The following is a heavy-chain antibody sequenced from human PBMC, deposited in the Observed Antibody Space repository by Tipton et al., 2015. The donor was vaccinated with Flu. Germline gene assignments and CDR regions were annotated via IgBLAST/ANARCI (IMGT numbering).Heavy chain of an antibody. V-gene: IGHV3-23*01. Sequence: SLRLSCAASGFTFSSYAMSWVRQAPGKGLEWVSAISGSGGSTYYADSVKGRFTTSRDNSKNTLYLQMNSLRAEDTAVYYCAKDPLYDSSGIDAFDIWGQGTMVTVSS. J-gene: IGHJ3*02. CDR2: ISGSGGST. CDR3: AKDPLYDSSGIDAFDI. CDR1: GFTFSSYA. D-gene: IGHD3-22*01.